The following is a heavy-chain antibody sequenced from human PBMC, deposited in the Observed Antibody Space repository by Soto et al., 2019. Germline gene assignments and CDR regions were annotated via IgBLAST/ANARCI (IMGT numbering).Heavy chain of an antibody. J-gene: IGHJ5*02. CDR1: GGSFGTNY. CDR2: TYHTGST. Sequence: PSYTLSLTCTISGGSFGTNYWSWIRQAPGKGLEWIGYTYHTGSTKYNPSLKSRATISVDTSKNQFSLTLNSAAAADTAVYYCATDSAGRGPFDPWGQGILVTASS. CDR3: ATDSAGRGPFDP. D-gene: IGHD3-10*01. V-gene: IGHV4-59*13.